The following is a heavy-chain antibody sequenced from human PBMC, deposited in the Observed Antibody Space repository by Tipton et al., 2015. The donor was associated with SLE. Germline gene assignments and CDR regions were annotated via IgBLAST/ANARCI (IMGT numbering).Heavy chain of an antibody. D-gene: IGHD5-12*01. CDR2: IYYSGST. Sequence: TLSLTCTVSGGPIIRGGYYWNWIRQHPEKGLEWIGYIYYSGSTYYNPSLKSRVTISVDTSKNQFSLKLSSVTAADTAVYYCARRARHHYYNMDVWGQGTLVTVSS. CDR1: GGPIIRGGYY. V-gene: IGHV4-31*03. CDR3: ARRARHHYYNMDV. J-gene: IGHJ6*02.